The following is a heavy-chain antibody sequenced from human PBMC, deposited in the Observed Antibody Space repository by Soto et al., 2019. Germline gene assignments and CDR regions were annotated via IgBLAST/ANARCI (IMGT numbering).Heavy chain of an antibody. CDR3: ARQGITMVRGVDP. D-gene: IGHD3-10*01. CDR1: GDSISGSS. V-gene: IGHV4-59*08. Sequence: SETLSLTCTVSGDSISGSSWSWIRQPPGKGLEWIAYMYFSGSTNYNPSLKSRVTISVDRSKDQFSLKLSSVTAADTAVYYCARQGITMVRGVDPWGQGTLVTVSS. J-gene: IGHJ5*02. CDR2: MYFSGST.